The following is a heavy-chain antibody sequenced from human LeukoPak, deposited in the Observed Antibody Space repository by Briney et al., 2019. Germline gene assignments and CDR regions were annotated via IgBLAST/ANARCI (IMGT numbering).Heavy chain of an antibody. CDR2: INHSGST. D-gene: IGHD2-15*01. Sequence: RSETLSLTCAVYGGSFSGYYWSWIRQPPGKGLEWIGEINHSGSTNYNPSLKSRFTISVDTSKNQFSLKLSSVTAADTAVYYCARAGVVVVAATRYFDYWGQETRVTVSS. V-gene: IGHV4-34*01. CDR1: GGSFSGYY. CDR3: ARAGVVVVAATRYFDY. J-gene: IGHJ4*02.